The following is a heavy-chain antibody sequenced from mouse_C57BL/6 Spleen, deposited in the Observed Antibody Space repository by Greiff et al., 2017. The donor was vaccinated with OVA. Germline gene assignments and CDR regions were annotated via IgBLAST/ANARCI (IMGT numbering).Heavy chain of an antibody. Sequence: LVESGAELVRPGASVKLSCTASGFNIKDDDMHWVKQRPGQGLEWIGWIDPENGDTEYASKFQGKATITADTSSNTANLQLSSLTSEDTAVYSCTTGGNYLYYFDYWGQGTTLTVSS. CDR1: GFNIKDDD. CDR3: TTGGNYLYYFDY. D-gene: IGHD2-1*01. CDR2: IDPENGDT. J-gene: IGHJ2*01. V-gene: IGHV14-4*01.